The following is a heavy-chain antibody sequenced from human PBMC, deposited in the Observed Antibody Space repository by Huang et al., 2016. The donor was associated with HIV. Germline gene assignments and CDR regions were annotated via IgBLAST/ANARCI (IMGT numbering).Heavy chain of an antibody. D-gene: IGHD3-9*01. CDR3: ATGFDVFFDF. V-gene: IGHV1-24*01. J-gene: IGHJ4*02. CDR1: EYTLNELS. Sequence: QVQLVQSRAEVKKPGASVKVSCKVSEYTLNELSIHWVRQPPGKGLEVMGGFVPEIGETIYAQKLQGRVTMTEDTSTETAFMELSGLRPEDTAVYYCATGFDVFFDFWGQGTLVTVSS. CDR2: FVPEIGET.